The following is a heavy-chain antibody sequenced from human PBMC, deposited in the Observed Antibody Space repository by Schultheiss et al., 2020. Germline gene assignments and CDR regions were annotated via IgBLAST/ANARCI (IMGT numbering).Heavy chain of an antibody. Sequence: SQTLSLTCTVSGGSISSSSYYWNWIRQPAGKRLEWIGRIYSNESTKYNPSLKSRVTMSVDTSKNQISLKVTSVTAADTAVYYCARGEMATVFDYWGQGTLVTVSS. J-gene: IGHJ4*02. CDR2: IYSNEST. CDR1: GGSISSSSYY. V-gene: IGHV4-61*02. D-gene: IGHD5-24*01. CDR3: ARGEMATVFDY.